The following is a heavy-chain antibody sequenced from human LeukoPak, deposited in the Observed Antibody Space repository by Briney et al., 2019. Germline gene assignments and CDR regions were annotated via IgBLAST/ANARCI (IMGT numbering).Heavy chain of an antibody. D-gene: IGHD6-19*01. Sequence: PGGSLRLSCAASGFTVSSNYMSWVRQAPGKGLEWVSVIYSGGSTYYADSVKGRFTISRDNSKNTLYLQMNSLRAEDTAVYYCARSNSSGWYVVDAFDIWGQGTMITVSS. CDR1: GFTVSSNY. V-gene: IGHV3-66*01. CDR2: IYSGGST. CDR3: ARSNSSGWYVVDAFDI. J-gene: IGHJ3*02.